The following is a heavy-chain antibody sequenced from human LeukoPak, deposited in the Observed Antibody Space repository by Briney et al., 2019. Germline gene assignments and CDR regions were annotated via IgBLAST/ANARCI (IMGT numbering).Heavy chain of an antibody. Sequence: PGGSLRLSCVASGFTFSTYAMTWVRQAPGKGLEWVSTMTVSGGHTYYADSVKGRFTISRDNFKNTLYLQVNSLRADDTAVYYCAKDAVAPGSSGDFFDYWGQGTLVTVSS. J-gene: IGHJ4*02. CDR2: MTVSGGHT. V-gene: IGHV3-23*01. CDR3: AKDAVAPGSSGDFFDY. D-gene: IGHD3-10*01. CDR1: GFTFSTYA.